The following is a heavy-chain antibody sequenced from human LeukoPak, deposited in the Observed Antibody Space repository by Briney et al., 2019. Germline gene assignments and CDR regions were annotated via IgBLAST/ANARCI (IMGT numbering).Heavy chain of an antibody. CDR3: AGQFDSSGSYFY. Sequence: PSETLSLTCTVSGSCYSISGGYYWGWIRQPPGKGLEWIGSIYHSCMTYYDPSLKSRATIAVDTSKNQFSLKLKSVTAADTAVYYCAGQFDSSGSYFYWGQGTLVTVSS. J-gene: IGHJ4*02. V-gene: IGHV4-38-2*02. CDR1: GSCYSISGGYY. D-gene: IGHD3-22*01. CDR2: IYHSCMT.